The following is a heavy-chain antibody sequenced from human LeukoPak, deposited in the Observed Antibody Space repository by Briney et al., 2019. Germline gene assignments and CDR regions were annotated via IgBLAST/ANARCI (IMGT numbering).Heavy chain of an antibody. J-gene: IGHJ4*02. D-gene: IGHD1-26*01. V-gene: IGHV3-20*04. CDR1: GFTFHDYG. CDR2: INWNGIRT. CDR3: ARDASSGSYALDY. Sequence: GGSLRLPCAASGFTFHDYGLTWVRQAPGKGLEWVSDINWNGIRTAYADSVKGRFTVSRDNANNSLYLQMNSLRAEDTALYYCARDASSGSYALDYWGQGTLVTVSS.